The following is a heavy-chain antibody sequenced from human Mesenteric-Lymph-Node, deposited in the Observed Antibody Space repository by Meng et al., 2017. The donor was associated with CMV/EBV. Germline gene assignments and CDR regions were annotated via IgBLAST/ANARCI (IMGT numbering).Heavy chain of an antibody. V-gene: IGHV3-30-3*01. J-gene: IGHJ4*02. D-gene: IGHD2-8*01. Sequence: GESLKISCAASGFTFSSYAMHWVRQAPGKGLEWVAVISYDGSNKYYADSVKGRFTISRDNSNNTLYLQMNSLRAEDTAVYYCAREGGYAIGVVGYWGQGTLVTVSS. CDR1: GFTFSSYA. CDR2: ISYDGSNK. CDR3: AREGGYAIGVVGY.